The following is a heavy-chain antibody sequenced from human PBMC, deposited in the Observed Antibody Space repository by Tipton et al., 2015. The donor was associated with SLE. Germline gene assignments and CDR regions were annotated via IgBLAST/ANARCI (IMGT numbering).Heavy chain of an antibody. V-gene: IGHV4-38-2*01. J-gene: IGHJ4*02. Sequence: LRLSCAVSGYSISSGHYWGWIRQTPGEGLEWIGSIYYSGSTYYNPSLKSRVTISVDTSKNQFSLKLSSVTAADTAVYYCARQSIVVVPAAFDYWGQGTLVTVSS. CDR2: IYYSGST. D-gene: IGHD2-2*01. CDR3: ARQSIVVVPAAFDY. CDR1: GYSISSGHY.